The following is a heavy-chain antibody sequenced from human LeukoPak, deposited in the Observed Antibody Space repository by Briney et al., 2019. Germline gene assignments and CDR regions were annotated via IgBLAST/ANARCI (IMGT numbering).Heavy chain of an antibody. D-gene: IGHD3-22*01. CDR1: GGSISSYY. CDR3: ARGAVVVIYDY. V-gene: IGHV4-59*01. CDR2: IYYSGST. J-gene: IGHJ4*02. Sequence: SETLSLTCTVSGGSISSYYWSWIRQPPGKGLEWIGYIYYSGSTNYNPSLKSRVTISVDTSKNQFSLKLSSVTAADTAVYYCARGAVVVIYDYWGQGTLVTVSS.